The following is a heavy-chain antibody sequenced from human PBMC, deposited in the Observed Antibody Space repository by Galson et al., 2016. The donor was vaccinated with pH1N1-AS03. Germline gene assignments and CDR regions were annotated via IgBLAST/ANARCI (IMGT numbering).Heavy chain of an antibody. Sequence: SLRLSCAASGFNFSTTWMTWVRQAPGKGLEFVANIKEDGSVRNYAGSVKGRFIISGDNAQNSLYLQMNSLGVEDTALYYCVRDPFFSSFDIWGQGTVVTVSS. V-gene: IGHV3-7*01. J-gene: IGHJ3*02. CDR2: IKEDGSVR. CDR3: VRDPFFSSFDI. CDR1: GFNFSTTW.